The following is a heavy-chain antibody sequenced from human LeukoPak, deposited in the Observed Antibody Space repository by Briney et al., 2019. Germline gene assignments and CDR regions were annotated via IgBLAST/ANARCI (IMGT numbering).Heavy chain of an antibody. V-gene: IGHV1-18*01. J-gene: IGHJ4*02. D-gene: IGHD6-19*01. Sequence: ASVKVSCKASGYTFTSYGFSWVRQAPGEGLEWVGWISAYNGNTNYAQKLQGSVTMTTDTSTSTAYMELRSLRSDDTAVYYCARVSFSGWYGDYWGQGTLVTVSS. CDR3: ARVSFSGWYGDY. CDR1: GYTFTSYG. CDR2: ISAYNGNT.